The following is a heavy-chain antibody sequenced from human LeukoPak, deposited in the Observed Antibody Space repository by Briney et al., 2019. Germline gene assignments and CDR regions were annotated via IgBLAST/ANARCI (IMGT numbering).Heavy chain of an antibody. Sequence: SETLSLTCTVSGGSISSSSYHWGWIRQPPGKGLEWIGSIHNSGSTYYNPSLKSRVTISVDTSKNQFSLELSSVTAADTAVYYCAGSGWGYYYYYMDVWGKGTTVTVSS. CDR1: GGSISSSSYH. J-gene: IGHJ6*03. V-gene: IGHV4-39*01. CDR2: IHNSGST. CDR3: AGSGWGYYYYYMDV. D-gene: IGHD3-10*01.